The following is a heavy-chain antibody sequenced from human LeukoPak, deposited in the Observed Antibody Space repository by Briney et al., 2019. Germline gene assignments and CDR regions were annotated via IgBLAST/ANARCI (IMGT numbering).Heavy chain of an antibody. J-gene: IGHJ5*02. CDR3: ARRVPAAIMVEKLTYNWFDP. D-gene: IGHD2-2*02. CDR1: GGTFSSYA. V-gene: IGHV1-69*01. Sequence: SVKVSCKASGGTFSSYAISWVRQAPGQGLEWMGGIIPIFGTANYAQKFQGRVTVTADESTSTAYMELSSLRSEDTAVYYCARRVPAAIMVEKLTYNWFDPWGQGTLVSVSS. CDR2: IIPIFGTA.